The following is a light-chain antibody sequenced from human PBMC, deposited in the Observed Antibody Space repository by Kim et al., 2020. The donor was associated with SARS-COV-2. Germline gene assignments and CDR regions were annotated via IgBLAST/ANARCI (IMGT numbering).Light chain of an antibody. Sequence: GQSITISCIGTSRDVGGYNSVSWYQQHPGKAPKVMVYGVTNRPSGISDRFSGSKSGNTASLTISGLQAEDEADYYCTSYTSSNTYVFGTGTKVTVL. CDR1: SRDVGGYNS. J-gene: IGLJ1*01. V-gene: IGLV2-14*03. CDR2: GVT. CDR3: TSYTSSNTYV.